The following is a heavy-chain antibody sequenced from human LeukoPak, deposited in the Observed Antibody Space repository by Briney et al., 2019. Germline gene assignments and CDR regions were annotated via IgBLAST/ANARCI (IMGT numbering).Heavy chain of an antibody. J-gene: IGHJ4*02. CDR2: IYYSGST. CDR3: ARVGSSGTFDY. CDR1: GGSIDISGYY. Sequence: PSQTLSLTCSVSGGSIDISGYYWSWIRQPPGKGLEWIGYIYYSGSTNYNPSLKSRVTISVDTSKNQFSLKLSSVTAADTAVYYCARVGSSGTFDYWGQGTLVTVSS. V-gene: IGHV4-61*08. D-gene: IGHD1-26*01.